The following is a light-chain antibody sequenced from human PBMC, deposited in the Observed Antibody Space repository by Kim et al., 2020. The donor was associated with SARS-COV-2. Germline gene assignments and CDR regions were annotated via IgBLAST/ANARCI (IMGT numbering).Light chain of an antibody. Sequence: DIQMTQSPSSLSASVGDRVTITCRASQYISTYLSWYQYRPPGKAPKLLLFEASRLHSGAPSRFNGSGSGTDFTLTISSLQPEDFATYYCQQSFTFPITFGQGTRLEIK. V-gene: IGKV1-39*01. CDR2: EAS. CDR1: QYISTY. J-gene: IGKJ5*01. CDR3: QQSFTFPIT.